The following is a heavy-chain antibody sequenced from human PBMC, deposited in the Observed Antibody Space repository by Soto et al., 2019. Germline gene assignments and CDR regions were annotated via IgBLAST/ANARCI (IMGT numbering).Heavy chain of an antibody. Sequence: GASVKVSCKASGYTFTSYGISWVRQAPGQGLEWMGWISAYNGNTNYAQKLQGRVTMTTDTSTSTAYMELRSLRSDDTAVYYCARDLAVAGTGGTWLDPWGQGTLVTVYS. CDR2: ISAYNGNT. J-gene: IGHJ5*02. D-gene: IGHD6-19*01. CDR1: GYTFTSYG. CDR3: ARDLAVAGTGGTWLDP. V-gene: IGHV1-18*04.